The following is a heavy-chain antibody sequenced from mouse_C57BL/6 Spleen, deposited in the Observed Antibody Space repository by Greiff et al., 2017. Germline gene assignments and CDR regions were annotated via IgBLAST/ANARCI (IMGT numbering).Heavy chain of an antibody. D-gene: IGHD1-2*01. J-gene: IGHJ2*01. CDR1: GFPFSSSG. V-gene: IGHV5-6*02. Sequence: EVKLLESGGDLVKPGGSLKLSCEASGFPFSSSGMSWVRQTPDKRLEWVATISSGASDTNYPDRVKGRFTISIDNAKNTLYLQMSSLKSEDTAMYYCARRAKGYFDYWGQGTTLTGSS. CDR3: ARRAKGYFDY. CDR2: ISSGASDT.